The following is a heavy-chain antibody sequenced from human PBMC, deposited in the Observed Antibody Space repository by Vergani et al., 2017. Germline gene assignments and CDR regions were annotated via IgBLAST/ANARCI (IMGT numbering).Heavy chain of an antibody. CDR3: GRVADFYGLGSRLLDL. J-gene: IGHJ5*02. D-gene: IGHD3-10*01. CDR1: GGSISSSIHY. V-gene: IGHV4-61*02. Sequence: QLQLQESGPGLVKPSETLSLTCSVSGGSISSSIHYWSWIRQPAGKGLEWIGRIYTSESTNYNPSLKSRVTISGDTSKNQFSLKLNSVTAADTAVYYCGRVADFYGLGSRLLDLWGQGILVTVSS. CDR2: IYTSEST.